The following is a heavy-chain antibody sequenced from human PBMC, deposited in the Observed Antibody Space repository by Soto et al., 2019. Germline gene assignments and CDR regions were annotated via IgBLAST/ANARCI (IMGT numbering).Heavy chain of an antibody. CDR3: ARVSGTTTDY. Sequence: GGSLRLSCAASAFTFSRYWMSWVRQAPGKGLEWVANIKQDGSAKYYLDSVKGRFTISRDNAKNSVYLQMNSLRAEDTAVYYCARVSGTTTDYWGQGTLVTVSS. D-gene: IGHD1-7*01. CDR1: AFTFSRYW. V-gene: IGHV3-7*01. J-gene: IGHJ4*02. CDR2: IKQDGSAK.